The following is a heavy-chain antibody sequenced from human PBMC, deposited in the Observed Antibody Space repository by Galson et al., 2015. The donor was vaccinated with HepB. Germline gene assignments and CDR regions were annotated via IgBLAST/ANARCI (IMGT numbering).Heavy chain of an antibody. J-gene: IGHJ4*02. CDR1: GFIFSNYG. CDR2: ISYAGTDK. CDR3: AREDNWNYWLY. D-gene: IGHD1-7*01. Sequence: SLRLSCAASGFIFSNYGLHWGRPGPGNGLEWVAIISYAGTDKKYEDYVKGRFTNSRDNTKNALYLQLYSLRVEDTAVYYCAREDNWNYWLYWGQGTLVTVSS. V-gene: IGHV3-30*03.